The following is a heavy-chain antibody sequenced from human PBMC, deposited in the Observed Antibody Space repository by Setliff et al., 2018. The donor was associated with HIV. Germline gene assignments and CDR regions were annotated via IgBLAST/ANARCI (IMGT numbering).Heavy chain of an antibody. Sequence: ASVKVSCKASGYTLTSYGISWVRQAPGQRLEWMGWINTVNGNTKYSQKFQGRVTITRDTSASTAYMELSSLRSEDTAVYYCARVKDYYDSSGYYFDYWGQGTLVTVSS. D-gene: IGHD3-22*01. CDR2: INTVNGNT. CDR1: GYTLTSYG. V-gene: IGHV1-3*04. J-gene: IGHJ4*02. CDR3: ARVKDYYDSSGYYFDY.